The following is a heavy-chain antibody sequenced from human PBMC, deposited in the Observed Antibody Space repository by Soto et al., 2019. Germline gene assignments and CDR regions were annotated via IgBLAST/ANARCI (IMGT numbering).Heavy chain of an antibody. CDR2: ISTAGSPA. CDR1: GFAFRHNY. Sequence: PGGSLRLSCRVSGFAFRHNYLTWIRQSPGKGLEWLSYISTAGSPAYYADSVKGRFTISTDNARKSLYLQMNSLRTEETGVYYCATGGIYYEAWGQGTLVTVSS. D-gene: IGHD1-26*01. V-gene: IGHV3-11*01. J-gene: IGHJ5*01. CDR3: ATGGIYYEA.